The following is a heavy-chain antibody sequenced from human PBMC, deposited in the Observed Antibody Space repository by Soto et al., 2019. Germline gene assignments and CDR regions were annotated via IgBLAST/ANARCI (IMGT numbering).Heavy chain of an antibody. CDR1: GGSISSGGYS. Sequence: QLQLQESGSGLVKPSQTLSLTCAVSGGSISSGGYSWGWIRQPPGKGLEWIGYIYHSGSTYYNPSLKSRVTISVDRSKNQFSLKLSSVTAADTAVYYCAREGATIFGVGRAFDIWGQGTMVTVSS. D-gene: IGHD3-3*01. CDR3: AREGATIFGVGRAFDI. V-gene: IGHV4-30-2*01. CDR2: IYHSGST. J-gene: IGHJ3*02.